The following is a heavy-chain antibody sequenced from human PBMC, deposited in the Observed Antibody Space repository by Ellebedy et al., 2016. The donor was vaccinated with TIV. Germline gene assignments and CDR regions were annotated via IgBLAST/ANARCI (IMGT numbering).Heavy chain of an antibody. CDR2: IHPGDSDT. J-gene: IGHJ4*02. D-gene: IGHD5-18*01. V-gene: IGHV5-51*01. CDR3: ARSRAMVDFDY. Sequence: GESLKISCKGSGYTFTNYWIAWVRQMPGKGLEWMGIIHPGDSDTRYSPSFQGQVTIPTDKSITTAYLQWSSLKAPDTAMYYCARSRAMVDFDYWGQGTLVTVSS. CDR1: GYTFTNYW.